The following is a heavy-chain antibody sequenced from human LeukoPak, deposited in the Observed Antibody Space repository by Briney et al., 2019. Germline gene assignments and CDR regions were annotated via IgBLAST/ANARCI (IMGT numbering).Heavy chain of an antibody. CDR1: GGTFSSYA. CDR2: IIPILGIA. V-gene: IGHV1-69*04. CDR3: ARWRGPTVVNHDAFDI. D-gene: IGHD4-23*01. J-gene: IGHJ3*02. Sequence: ASVKVSCKASGGTFSSYAISWVRQAPGQGLEWMGRIIPILGIANYAQKFQGRVTITADKSTSTAYMELSSLRSEDTAAYYCARWRGPTVVNHDAFDIWGQGTMVTVSS.